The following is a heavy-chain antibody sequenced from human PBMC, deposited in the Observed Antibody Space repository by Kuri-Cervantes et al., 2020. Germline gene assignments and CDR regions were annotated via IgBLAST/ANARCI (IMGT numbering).Heavy chain of an antibody. CDR2: IYYSGST. Sequence: SETLSLTCTVSGGSISSYYWSWIRQPPGKGLEWIGYIYYSGSTNYNPSLKSRVTISVDTSKNQFSLKLSSVTAADTAVYYCARHSHRIAVAGTGFDYWGQGTLVTVSS. J-gene: IGHJ4*02. D-gene: IGHD6-19*01. CDR1: GGSISSYY. CDR3: ARHSHRIAVAGTGFDY. V-gene: IGHV4-59*01.